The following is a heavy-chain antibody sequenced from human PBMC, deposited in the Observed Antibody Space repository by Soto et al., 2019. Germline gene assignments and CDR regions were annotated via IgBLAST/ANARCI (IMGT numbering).Heavy chain of an antibody. CDR1: GFTFSDHY. CDR2: IRDKANSYTT. D-gene: IGHD3-10*01. J-gene: IGHJ4*02. CDR3: ARRPGSGRSVDY. V-gene: IGHV3-72*01. Sequence: EVQLVESGGGLVQPGGSLRLSCAASGFTFSDHYMDWIRQAPGKGLEWVGLIRDKANSYTTEYAASVRGRFTISVDESKNSVYVEMNSLKSEDTAVYYSARRPGSGRSVDYWGQGTLVTVSS.